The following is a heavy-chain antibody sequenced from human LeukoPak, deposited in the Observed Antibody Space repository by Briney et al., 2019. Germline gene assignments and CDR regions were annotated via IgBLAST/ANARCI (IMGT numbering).Heavy chain of an antibody. J-gene: IGHJ4*02. CDR3: ARQITDQSSGYDSIDY. V-gene: IGHV5-51*01. CDR2: IYPGDSDT. Sequence: GESLKISCKASGYRFTTYWVGWVRQMPGKGLEWMGIIYPGDSDTRYSPSFEGQVTISADKSITTAYLQWSSLKASDTAMYYCARQITDQSSGYDSIDYWGQGTLVTVSS. D-gene: IGHD5-12*01. CDR1: GYRFTTYW.